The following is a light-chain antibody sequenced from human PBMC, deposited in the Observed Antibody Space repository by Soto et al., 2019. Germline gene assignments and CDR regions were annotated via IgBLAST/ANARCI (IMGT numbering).Light chain of an antibody. CDR1: QSISYN. V-gene: IGKV3-11*01. J-gene: IGKJ5*01. Sequence: EIVLTQSPATLSLSPGERATLSCRASQSISYNLAWYQQKPGQAPRLLIYDASNRATGVPARFSGSGSGTDFTLSISSLEPEDSAIYYRQQRNIWPPVTFGQGTRLEIK. CDR2: DAS. CDR3: QQRNIWPPVT.